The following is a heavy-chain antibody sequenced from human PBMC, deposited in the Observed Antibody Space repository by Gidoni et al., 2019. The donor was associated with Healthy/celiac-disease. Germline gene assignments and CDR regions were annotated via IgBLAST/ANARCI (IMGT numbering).Heavy chain of an antibody. CDR2: INPNSGGT. CDR1: GYPFTGYY. CDR3: ARDRDFAYFDY. Sequence: QVQLVQSGAAVKTPGASVKGSCKASGYPFTGYYLHWVRQAPGQGLEWMGWINPNSGGTKYAQKFQGWVTMTRDTSISTAYMELSRLRSDDTAVYYCARDRDFAYFDYWGQGTLVTVSS. V-gene: IGHV1-2*04. J-gene: IGHJ4*02.